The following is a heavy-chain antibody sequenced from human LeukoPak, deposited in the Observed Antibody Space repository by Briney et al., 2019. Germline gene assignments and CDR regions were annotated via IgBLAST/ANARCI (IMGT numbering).Heavy chain of an antibody. Sequence: GGSLRLSCAASGFTFSSYAMSWVRQAPGKGLEWVSAISGSGGSTYYADSVKGRFTISRDNSKNTLYLQMNSLRAEDTAVYYCAKVGSRPYGDYVYYYYGMDVWGQGTTVTVSS. CDR1: GFTFSSYA. CDR2: ISGSGGST. V-gene: IGHV3-23*01. CDR3: AKVGSRPYGDYVYYYYGMDV. D-gene: IGHD4-17*01. J-gene: IGHJ6*02.